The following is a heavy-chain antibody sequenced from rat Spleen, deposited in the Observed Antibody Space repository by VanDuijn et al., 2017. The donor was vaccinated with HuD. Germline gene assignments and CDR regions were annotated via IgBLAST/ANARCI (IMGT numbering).Heavy chain of an antibody. Sequence: QVQLKESGPGLVQPSQTLSLTCTVSGFSLTSNGVSWVRQPPGKGLEWIAAISTGGNTYYNSGLKSRLGISRDTSKSQVFLKMKHLQTEERSTYYGAGGGFSNPRGGYWGQGVMVTVSS. CDR1: GFSLTSNG. V-gene: IGHV2S12*01. J-gene: IGHJ2*01. D-gene: IGHD4-4*01. CDR2: ISTGGNT. CDR3: AGGGFSNPRGGY.